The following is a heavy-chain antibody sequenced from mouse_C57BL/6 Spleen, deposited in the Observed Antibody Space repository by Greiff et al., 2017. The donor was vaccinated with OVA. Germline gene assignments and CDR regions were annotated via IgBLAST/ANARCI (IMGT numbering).Heavy chain of an antibody. CDR2: IDPETGGT. Sequence: QVQLKESGAELVRPGASVTLSCKASGYTFTDYEMHWVKQTPVHGLEWIGAIDPETGGTAYNQKFKGKAILTADTSSSTAYMELRSLTSEDSAVYYGTSDITTVVARRFAYWGQGTLVTVSA. V-gene: IGHV1-15*01. D-gene: IGHD1-1*01. J-gene: IGHJ3*01. CDR1: GYTFTDYE. CDR3: TSDITTVVARRFAY.